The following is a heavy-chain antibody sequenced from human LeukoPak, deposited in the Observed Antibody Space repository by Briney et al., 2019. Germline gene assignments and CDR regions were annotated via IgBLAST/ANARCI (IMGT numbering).Heavy chain of an antibody. CDR1: GGTFSSYA. J-gene: IGHJ3*02. D-gene: IGHD3-22*01. CDR3: ARGYYYGSRGYYPDAFDI. V-gene: IGHV1-69*05. Sequence: ASVKVSCKASGGTFSSYAISWVRQAPGHGLEWMGGIIPIFGTANYAQKFQGRVTITTDESTSTSYMELSSLRSEDTAVYYCARGYYYGSRGYYPDAFDIWGQGTTVTVSS. CDR2: IIPIFGTA.